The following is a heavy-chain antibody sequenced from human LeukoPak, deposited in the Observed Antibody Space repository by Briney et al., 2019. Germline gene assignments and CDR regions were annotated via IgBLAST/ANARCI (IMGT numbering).Heavy chain of an antibody. CDR1: GFTFGDYA. CDR3: TRGAGVI. V-gene: IGHV3-49*04. D-gene: IGHD3-3*01. J-gene: IGHJ3*02. CDR2: IRSKAYGGTT. Sequence: PGGSLRLSCTASGFTFGDYAMSWVRQAPGKGLEWVGFIRSKAYGGTTEYAVSVKGRFTISRDDSKSIAYLQMNSLKTEDTAVYYCTRGAGVIWGQGTMVTVSS.